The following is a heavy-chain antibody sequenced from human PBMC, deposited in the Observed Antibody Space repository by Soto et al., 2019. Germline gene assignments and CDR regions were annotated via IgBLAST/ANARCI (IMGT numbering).Heavy chain of an antibody. D-gene: IGHD1-26*01. J-gene: IGHJ4*02. Sequence: SETLSLTCAVSGYSIRDGFYWGFIRQTPGKGLEWIGSMFHTGSSYYNPSLKSRVSISVDTSNNRFSLQLTSVTAADTPVYYCAREGGSGRHDFWGQGILVTVSS. CDR3: AREGGSGRHDF. CDR2: MFHTGSS. V-gene: IGHV4-38-2*02. CDR1: GYSIRDGFY.